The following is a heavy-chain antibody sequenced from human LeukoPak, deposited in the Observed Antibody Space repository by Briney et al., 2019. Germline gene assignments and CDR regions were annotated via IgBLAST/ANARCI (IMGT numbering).Heavy chain of an antibody. CDR2: ISYDGSNK. CDR1: GFTFSSYA. J-gene: IGHJ6*03. Sequence: GGSLRLSCAASGFTFSSYAMHWVRRASGKGLEWVAVISYDGSNKYYADSVKGRFTISRDNSKNTLYLQMNSLRAEDTAVYYCARGARCSSTSCYRLYYYYYMDVWGKGTTVTVSS. CDR3: ARGARCSSTSCYRLYYYYYMDV. D-gene: IGHD2-2*01. V-gene: IGHV3-30-3*01.